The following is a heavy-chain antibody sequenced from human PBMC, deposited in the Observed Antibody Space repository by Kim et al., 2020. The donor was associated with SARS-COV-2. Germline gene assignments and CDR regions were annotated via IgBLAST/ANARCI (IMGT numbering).Heavy chain of an antibody. CDR2: SHHSGST. Sequence: SETLSLTCTVSGYSISSGYFWGWIRQPPGKGLECIGSSHHSGSTYYKPSLESRVTISVDTSKNQFSLKLTFVTAADTAVYYCARDPGYYFGSRSYFKGAFNIWGQGTMVTVSS. CDR3: ARDPGYYFGSRSYFKGAFNI. D-gene: IGHD3-10*01. V-gene: IGHV4-38-2*02. J-gene: IGHJ3*02. CDR1: GYSISSGYF.